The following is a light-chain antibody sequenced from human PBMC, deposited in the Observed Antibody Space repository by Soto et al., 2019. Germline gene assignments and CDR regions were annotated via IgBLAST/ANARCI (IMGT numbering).Light chain of an antibody. V-gene: IGLV2-23*01. Sequence: QSVLTQPASVSGAPGQSITISCTGTSRGVGIYNLVSWYQLHPGKVPKLIIYEDTKRPSGISSRFSGSESGITAFLTISGLQAEDEADYYCCSYAGSSTYVFGTGTKGTVL. J-gene: IGLJ1*01. CDR2: EDT. CDR1: SRGVGIYNL. CDR3: CSYAGSSTYV.